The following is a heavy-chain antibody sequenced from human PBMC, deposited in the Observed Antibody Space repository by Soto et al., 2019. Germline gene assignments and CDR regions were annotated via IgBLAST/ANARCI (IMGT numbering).Heavy chain of an antibody. J-gene: IGHJ6*02. Sequence: SETLSLTCTVSGGSVSSGSHYWSWIRRPPGEGLEWIGYIYNSGSTHSNPSLQSRVTISVDTSKNQFSLKLSSVTAADTGIYYCARARITMVREVIKYNMDVWGQGTTVTVSS. CDR1: GGSVSSGSHY. D-gene: IGHD3-10*01. V-gene: IGHV4-61*01. CDR2: IYNSGST. CDR3: ARARITMVREVIKYNMDV.